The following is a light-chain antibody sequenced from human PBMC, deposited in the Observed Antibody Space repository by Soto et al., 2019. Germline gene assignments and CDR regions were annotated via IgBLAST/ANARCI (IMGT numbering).Light chain of an antibody. J-gene: IGLJ7*01. V-gene: IGLV1-40*01. CDR2: GNS. CDR1: SSKIGAGYD. CDR3: QSYDSSLSGWV. Sequence: QSVLTQPPSVSGAPGQRVTISCTGSSSKIGAGYDVHWYQQLPGTAPKLLIYGNSNRPSGVPDRFSGSKSGTSASLAITGPQAEDEADYSCQSYDSSLSGWVFGGGTQLTVL.